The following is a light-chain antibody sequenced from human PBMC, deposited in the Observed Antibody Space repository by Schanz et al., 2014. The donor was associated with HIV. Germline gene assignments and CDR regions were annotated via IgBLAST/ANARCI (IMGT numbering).Light chain of an antibody. J-gene: IGLJ2*01. CDR1: ISDIGTHNY. CDR3: SSYATSRLV. Sequence: QSALTQPASVSGSPGQSITISCTGTISDIGTHNYVSWYQQHPGKVPKLLLFDLTSRPSGVSNRFSGSKSGYTASLTISGLQAEDEADYYCSSYATSRLVFGGGTKLTVL. V-gene: IGLV2-14*01. CDR2: DLT.